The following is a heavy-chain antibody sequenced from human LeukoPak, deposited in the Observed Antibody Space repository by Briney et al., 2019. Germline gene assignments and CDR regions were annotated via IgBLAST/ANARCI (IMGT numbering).Heavy chain of an antibody. D-gene: IGHD3-9*01. CDR2: INPNSGGT. CDR3: ARDRSDILTGSPYYYYMDV. V-gene: IGHV1-2*02. J-gene: IGHJ6*03. Sequence: ASVKVSCKASGYTFTGYYMHWVRQAPGQGLEWMGWINPNSGGTNYAQKFQGRVTMTRDTSISTAYKELSRLRSDGTAVYYCARDRSDILTGSPYYYYMDVWGKGTTVTVSS. CDR1: GYTFTGYY.